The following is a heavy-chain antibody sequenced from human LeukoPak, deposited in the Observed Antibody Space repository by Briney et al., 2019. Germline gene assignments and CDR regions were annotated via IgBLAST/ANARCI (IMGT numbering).Heavy chain of an antibody. D-gene: IGHD2-2*01. CDR1: GGTFSSYA. Sequence: SVKVSCKASGGTFSSYAISWVRQAPGQGLEWMGGIIPIFGTANYAQKFQGRVTITADESTSTAYMELSSLRSEDTAVYYCARDKDIVVVPAHKKGTVFDPWGQGTLVAVSS. CDR3: ARDKDIVVVPAHKKGTVFDP. CDR2: IIPIFGTA. V-gene: IGHV1-69*13. J-gene: IGHJ5*02.